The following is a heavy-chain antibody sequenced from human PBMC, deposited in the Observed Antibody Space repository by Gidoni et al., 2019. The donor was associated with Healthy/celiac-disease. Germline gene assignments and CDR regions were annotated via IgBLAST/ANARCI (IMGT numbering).Heavy chain of an antibody. CDR2: IYYSGST. Sequence: QVQLQESGPGLVKPSQTLSLTCTVSGGSLSSGGYYWSWIRQHPGKGLEWIGYIYYSGSTYYNPSLKSRVTISVDTSKNQFSLKLSSVTAADTAVYYCARGGDSSGYYGYYFDYWGQGTLVTVSS. CDR1: GGSLSSGGYY. D-gene: IGHD3-22*01. V-gene: IGHV4-31*03. CDR3: ARGGDSSGYYGYYFDY. J-gene: IGHJ4*02.